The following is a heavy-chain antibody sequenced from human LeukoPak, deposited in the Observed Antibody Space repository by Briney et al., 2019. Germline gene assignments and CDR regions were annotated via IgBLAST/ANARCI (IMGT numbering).Heavy chain of an antibody. CDR3: ARNQYYYGSGSDRVCDY. CDR1: GYTFTGYY. V-gene: IGHV1-46*01. J-gene: IGHJ4*02. D-gene: IGHD3-10*01. Sequence: ASVKVSCKASGYTFTGYYTHWVRQAPGQGLEWMGIINPSGGSTSYAQKFQGRVTMTRDTSTSTVYMELSSLRSEDTAVYYCARNQYYYGSGSDRVCDYWGQGTLVTVSS. CDR2: INPSGGST.